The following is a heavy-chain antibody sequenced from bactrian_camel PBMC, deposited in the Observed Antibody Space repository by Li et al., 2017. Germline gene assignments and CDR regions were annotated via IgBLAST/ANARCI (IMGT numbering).Heavy chain of an antibody. J-gene: IGHJ6*01. CDR1: GFTFSRFSSYG. CDR2: IGGST. CDR3: TASSVKDTALLGESPVGDCTWHSDFGY. V-gene: IGHV3S40*01. Sequence: VQLVESGGGLVSPGGSLRLSCAASGFTFSRFSSYGLTWVRQAPGKGLEWVSSIGGSTDYADSVKGRFTISQDNAKNTVYLQMNSLKPEDTGFYYCTASSVKDTALLGESPVGDCTWHSDFGYWGWGTQVTVS. D-gene: IGHD7*01.